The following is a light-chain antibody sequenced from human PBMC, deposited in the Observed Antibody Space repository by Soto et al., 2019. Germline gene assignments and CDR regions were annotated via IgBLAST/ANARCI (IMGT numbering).Light chain of an antibody. V-gene: IGLV1-40*01. Sequence: QSVLTQPPSVSGAPGQRVTISCTGSSSNIGAGYDVHWYQQLPGTAPKLLIYGNSNRPSGVPDRFSGSKSGTSASRAITGLQAEDEADYYCQSYDSSRSGWVFGGGTKLTVL. CDR1: SSNIGAGYD. CDR3: QSYDSSRSGWV. CDR2: GNS. J-gene: IGLJ3*02.